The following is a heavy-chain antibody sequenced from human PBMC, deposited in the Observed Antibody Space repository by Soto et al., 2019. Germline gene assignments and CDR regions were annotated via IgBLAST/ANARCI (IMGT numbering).Heavy chain of an antibody. CDR2: INAGNGNT. D-gene: IGHD4-17*01. Sequence: QVQLVQSGAEVKKPGASVKVSCKASGYTFTSYAMHWVRQAPGQRLEWMGWINAGNGNTKYSQKFQGRVTITRDTSASTAYMELSSLRSEDTAVSYCAREGWNYGDYLWFDPWGQGTLVTVSS. CDR3: AREGWNYGDYLWFDP. J-gene: IGHJ5*02. CDR1: GYTFTSYA. V-gene: IGHV1-3*01.